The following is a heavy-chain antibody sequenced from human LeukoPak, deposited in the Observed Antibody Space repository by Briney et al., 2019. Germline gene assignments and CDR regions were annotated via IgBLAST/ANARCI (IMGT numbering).Heavy chain of an antibody. D-gene: IGHD6-13*01. CDR1: GFTFSSYS. CDR2: ISSSSSYI. CDR3: ARAYAFSSSCFDL. Sequence: GGSLRLSCAASGFTFSSYSMNWVRQAPGKGLEWVSSISSSSSYIYYADSVKGRFTISRDNAKNSLYLQMNSLRAEDTAVYYCARAYAFSSSCFDLWGRGTLVTVSS. J-gene: IGHJ2*01. V-gene: IGHV3-21*01.